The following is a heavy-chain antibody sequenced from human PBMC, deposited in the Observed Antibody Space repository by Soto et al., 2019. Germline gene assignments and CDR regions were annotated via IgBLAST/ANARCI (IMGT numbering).Heavy chain of an antibody. J-gene: IGHJ5*02. D-gene: IGHD2-2*02. V-gene: IGHV3-23*01. CDR1: GFTFSSYA. Sequence: GGSLRLSCAASGFTFSSYAMSWVRQAPGKGLEWVSAISGSGGSTYYADSVKGRFTISRDNSKNTLFLQMNSLRAEDTAVYYCAKDPPVVPAAISGWFDPWGQGTLVTVSS. CDR2: ISGSGGST. CDR3: AKDPPVVPAAISGWFDP.